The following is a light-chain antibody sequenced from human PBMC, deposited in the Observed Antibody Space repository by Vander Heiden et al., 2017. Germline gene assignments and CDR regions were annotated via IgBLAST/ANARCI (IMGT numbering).Light chain of an antibody. J-gene: IGLJ2*01. CDR1: KLGDNY. CDR3: QAWDSSTVV. V-gene: IGLV3-1*01. CDR2: QDS. Sequence: SYERTQPPSVSVPPGQTGSITCSGVKLGDNYACWNQKKPGQSPVLVIYQDSKRPSGIPERFSGSNSGNTATLTISGTQAMDEADYYCQAWDSSTVVFGGGTKLTVL.